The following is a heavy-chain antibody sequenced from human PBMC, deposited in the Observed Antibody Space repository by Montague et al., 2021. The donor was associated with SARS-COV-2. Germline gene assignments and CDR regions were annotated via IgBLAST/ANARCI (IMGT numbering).Heavy chain of an antibody. CDR3: ARRGDYGGPRFDY. CDR2: IYYSGST. D-gene: IGHD4-23*01. Sequence: SETLSLTCTVSGGSVSSRSYYWGWIRQPPGKGLEWIGSIYYSGSTHSNPSLKSRVTISVDTSKNQISLKLSSVTAADTAVYYCARRGDYGGPRFDYWGQGTLVSVSS. CDR1: GGSVSSRSYY. J-gene: IGHJ4*02. V-gene: IGHV4-39*01.